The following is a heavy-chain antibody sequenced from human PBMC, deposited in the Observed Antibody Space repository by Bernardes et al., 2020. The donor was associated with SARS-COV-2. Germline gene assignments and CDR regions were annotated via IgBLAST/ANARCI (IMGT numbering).Heavy chain of an antibody. Sequence: SETLSLTCTVSGGSISSYYWSWIRQPPGKGLEWIGYIYYSGSTNYNPSLKSRVTISVDTSKNQFSLKLSSVTAADTAVYYCARETVPMVYAIKARPSYAFDIWGQGTMVTVSS. V-gene: IGHV4-59*01. D-gene: IGHD2-8*01. CDR3: ARETVPMVYAIKARPSYAFDI. J-gene: IGHJ3*02. CDR1: GGSISSYY. CDR2: IYYSGST.